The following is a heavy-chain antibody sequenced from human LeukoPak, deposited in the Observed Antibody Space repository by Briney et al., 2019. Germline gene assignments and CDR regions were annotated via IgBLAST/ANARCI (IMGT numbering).Heavy chain of an antibody. J-gene: IGHJ4*02. CDR3: RSYYYDSSGSHRTILFDY. V-gene: IGHV3-73*01. CDR2: IRSKANSYAT. Sequence: GGSLRLSCAASGFTFSGSAMHWVRQASGKGLEWVGRIRSKANSYATAYAASVKGRFTIFRDDSKNTAYLQMNSLKTEDTAVYYCRSYYYDSSGSHRTILFDYWGQGTLVTVSS. CDR1: GFTFSGSA. D-gene: IGHD3-22*01.